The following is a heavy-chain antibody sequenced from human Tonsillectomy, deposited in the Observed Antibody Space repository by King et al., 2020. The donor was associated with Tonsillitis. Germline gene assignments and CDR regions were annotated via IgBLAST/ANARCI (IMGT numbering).Heavy chain of an antibody. J-gene: IGHJ4*02. V-gene: IGHV4-39*01. CDR2: IYYSGST. Sequence: QLQESGPGLVKPSETLSLTCTVSGGSISSSSYYWGWIRQPPGKGLEWIGSIYYSGSTYYNPSLKSRVTIPVDTSKNQFSLKLSSVTAADTAVYYCARHEGYSSSWYLVYWGQGTLVTVSS. CDR1: GGSISSSSYY. CDR3: ARHEGYSSSWYLVY. D-gene: IGHD6-13*01.